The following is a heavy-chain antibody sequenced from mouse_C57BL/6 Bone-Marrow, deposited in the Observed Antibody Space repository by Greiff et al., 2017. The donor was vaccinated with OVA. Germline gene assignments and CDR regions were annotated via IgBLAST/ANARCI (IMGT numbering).Heavy chain of an antibody. D-gene: IGHD2-4*01. CDR3: ARTYYDYDYFDY. CDR1: GYNFTSYW. J-gene: IGHJ2*01. Sequence: QVQLQQPGAELVKPGASVKMSCKASGYNFTSYWITWVKQRPGQGLEWIGDIYPGSGSTNYNEKFKSKATLTVDTSSSTAYMQLSSLTSEDSAVYYCARTYYDYDYFDYWGQGTTLTVSS. CDR2: IYPGSGST. V-gene: IGHV1-55*01.